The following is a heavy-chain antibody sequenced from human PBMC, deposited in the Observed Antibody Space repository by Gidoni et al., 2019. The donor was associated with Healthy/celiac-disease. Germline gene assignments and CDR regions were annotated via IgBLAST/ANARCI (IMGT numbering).Heavy chain of an antibody. J-gene: IGHJ5*02. V-gene: IGHV1-69*01. CDR3: ARDGYCSSTSCYSNWFDP. CDR2: IIPIFGTA. D-gene: IGHD2-2*03. Sequence: QVQLVQSGAEVKKPGSSVTVSCKASGGTFSSYAISWVRQAPGQGLEWMGGIIPIFGTANYAQKFQGRVTITADESTSTAYMELSSLRSEDTAVYYCARDGYCSSTSCYSNWFDPWGQGTLVTVSS. CDR1: GGTFSSYA.